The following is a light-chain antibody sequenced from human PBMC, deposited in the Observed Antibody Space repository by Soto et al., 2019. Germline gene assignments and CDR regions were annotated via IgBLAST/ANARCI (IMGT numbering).Light chain of an antibody. CDR1: ELGDKF. J-gene: IGLJ1*01. CDR3: QAWHRGTGV. CDR2: QDM. V-gene: IGLV3-1*01. Sequence: SYELTQPLSVSVSPGQTVTITCSGDELGDKFTSWYQQRPRQPPVLLIYQDMKRPSGIPERFSGSNSGNTSTLTISGTQAVDEAAYYCQAWHRGTGVFGSGTKLTVL.